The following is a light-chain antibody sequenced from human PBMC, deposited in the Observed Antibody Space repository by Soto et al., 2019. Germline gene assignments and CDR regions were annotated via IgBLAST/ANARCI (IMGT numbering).Light chain of an antibody. J-gene: IGKJ1*01. Sequence: EIVMTHSPATLSVSPGERATLSCRASQSVSSDLAWYHQKPGQAPRLLIYGASTRATGIPARFSGSGSGTEFTLTINSLQSEDFAVYYCQQYNNLPRTFGQGTKVDIK. V-gene: IGKV3-15*01. CDR2: GAS. CDR3: QQYNNLPRT. CDR1: QSVSSD.